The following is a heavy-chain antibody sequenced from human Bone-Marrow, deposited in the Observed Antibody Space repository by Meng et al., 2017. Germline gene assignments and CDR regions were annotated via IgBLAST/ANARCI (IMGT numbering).Heavy chain of an antibody. V-gene: IGHV1-2*06. Sequence: ASVKVSCKASGGTFSSYAISWVRQAPGQGLEWMGRIDPKSGDTHYAQRFQGRVTMTGDTSISTAYMELSGLRSDDTAMYYCARDEDISAAGKLFGDYWGQGTQVTVSS. CDR2: IDPKSGDT. CDR1: GGTFSSYA. J-gene: IGHJ4*01. CDR3: ARDEDISAAGKLFGDY. D-gene: IGHD6-13*01.